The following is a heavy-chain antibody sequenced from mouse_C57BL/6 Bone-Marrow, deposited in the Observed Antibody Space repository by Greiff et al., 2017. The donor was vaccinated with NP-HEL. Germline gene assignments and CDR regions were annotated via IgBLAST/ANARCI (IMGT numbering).Heavy chain of an antibody. CDR2: INPNNGGT. CDR1: GYTFTSYW. Sequence: QVQLQQPGTALVKPGASVKLSCKASGYTFTSYWMHWLKQRPGQGLEWIGNINPNNGGTNDNEKFKTKATLTVDKSSSTAYMQRSSLTSEDSAVYYGARDSGYAFDYWGQGTTLTVSS. D-gene: IGHD3-2*02. J-gene: IGHJ2*01. CDR3: ARDSGYAFDY. V-gene: IGHV1-53*01.